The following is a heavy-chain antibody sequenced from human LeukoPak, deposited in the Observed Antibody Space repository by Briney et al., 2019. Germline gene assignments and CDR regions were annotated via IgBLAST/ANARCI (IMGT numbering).Heavy chain of an antibody. V-gene: IGHV3-48*03. J-gene: IGHJ3*02. CDR2: IGSSGNNI. CDR1: GFTFSSYS. CDR3: ARVGRAMAAAGFGAFDI. D-gene: IGHD6-13*01. Sequence: GGSLRLSCAASGFTFSSYSMNWVRQAPGKGLEWVSYIGSSGNNIFYADSLKGRLTISRDNAKNSLYLQMSSLRAEDTAVYYCARVGRAMAAAGFGAFDIWGQGTMVSVSS.